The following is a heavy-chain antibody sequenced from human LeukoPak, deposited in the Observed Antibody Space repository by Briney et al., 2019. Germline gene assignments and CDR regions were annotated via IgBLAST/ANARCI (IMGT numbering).Heavy chain of an antibody. CDR3: ARGRYCSSTSCRSTYYYYYYMDV. Sequence: PSETLSLTCTVSGGSISSYYWSWIRQPAGKGLEWIGRIYTSGSTNYNPSLKSRVTMSVDTSKNQFSLKLSSVTAADTAVYYCARGRYCSSTSCRSTYYYYYYMDVWGKGTTVTVSS. D-gene: IGHD2-2*01. CDR2: IYTSGST. V-gene: IGHV4-4*07. CDR1: GGSISSYY. J-gene: IGHJ6*03.